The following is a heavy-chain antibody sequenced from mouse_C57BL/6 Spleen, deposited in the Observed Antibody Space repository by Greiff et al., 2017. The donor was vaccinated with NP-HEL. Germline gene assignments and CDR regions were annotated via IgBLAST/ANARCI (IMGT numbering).Heavy chain of an antibody. D-gene: IGHD2-3*01. J-gene: IGHJ4*01. Sequence: EVQLQQSGPELVKPGASVKISCKASGYSFTGYYMNWVKQSPEKSLEWIGEINPSTGGTTYNQKFKAKATLTVDKSSSTAYMQLKSLTSEDSAVYYCARDDGYYWAMDYWGQGTSVTGSS. CDR3: ARDDGYYWAMDY. CDR2: INPSTGGT. CDR1: GYSFTGYY. V-gene: IGHV1-42*01.